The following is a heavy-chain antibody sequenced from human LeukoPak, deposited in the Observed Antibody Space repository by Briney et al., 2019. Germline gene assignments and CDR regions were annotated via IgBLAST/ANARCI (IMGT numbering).Heavy chain of an antibody. CDR1: RFTFSDHY. V-gene: IGHV3-72*01. D-gene: IGHD6-19*01. J-gene: IGHJ4*02. CDR2: TRNKAHIYST. CDR3: SRSAYSSGWYTDY. Sequence: GGSLRLSCAASRFTFSDHYIDWLRQAPGKGLEGVVHTRNKAHIYSTEYAASVTGRFTISRDDSKPPLYLQMNGLKTEDTAVYYCSRSAYSSGWYTDYWGQGTLVTVSS.